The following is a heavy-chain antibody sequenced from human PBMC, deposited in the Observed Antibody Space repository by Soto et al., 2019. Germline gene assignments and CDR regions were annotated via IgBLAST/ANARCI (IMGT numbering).Heavy chain of an antibody. Sequence: QVQLVQSGAEVKKPGSSVKASCKASGYTFTSYYIHWVRQAPGQGLEWMGIINPNGGSTNYAQKFQGRVILSRETYTSTVYMDLSSLRSEDTAVYYCGRGIFAGDVWGKGTSVTVSS. CDR2: INPNGGST. CDR1: GYTFTSYY. J-gene: IGHJ6*04. V-gene: IGHV1-46*03. CDR3: GRGIFAGDV.